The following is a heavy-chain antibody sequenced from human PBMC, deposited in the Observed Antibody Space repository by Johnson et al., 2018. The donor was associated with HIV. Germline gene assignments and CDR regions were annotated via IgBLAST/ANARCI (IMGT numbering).Heavy chain of an antibody. Sequence: QMQLVESGGGVVQPGGSLRLSCAASGFTFSSYGMHWVRQAPGKGLEWVAFIRYDGSNKDYADSVKGRFTISRDNSKNTLYLQMNSLRAEDTAVYYCARLRGAFDIWGQGTMVTVSS. CDR2: IRYDGSNK. CDR1: GFTFSSYG. J-gene: IGHJ3*02. V-gene: IGHV3-30*02. CDR3: ARLRGAFDI.